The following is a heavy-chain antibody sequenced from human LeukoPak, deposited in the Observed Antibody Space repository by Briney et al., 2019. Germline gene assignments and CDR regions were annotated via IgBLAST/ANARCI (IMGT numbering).Heavy chain of an antibody. CDR1: GGTFSSYA. J-gene: IGHJ4*02. V-gene: IGHV1-69*04. D-gene: IGHD3-10*01. CDR2: IVPIFGIA. CDR3: ARARGLWFGESRDDSFDY. Sequence: SVKVSCKASGGTFSSYAISWVRQAPGQGLEWMGRIVPIFGIANYAQKFQGRVTITADKSTSTAYMELSSLRSEDTAVYYCARARGLWFGESRDDSFDYWGQGTLVTVSS.